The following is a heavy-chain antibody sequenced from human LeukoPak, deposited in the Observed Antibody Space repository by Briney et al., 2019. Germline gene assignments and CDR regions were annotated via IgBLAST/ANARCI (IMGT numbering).Heavy chain of an antibody. CDR1: GFTFSSFA. Sequence: PGGSLRLSCEASGFTFSSFAMHWVRQAPGKGLEWVAFVGYDRSDIQYADSVKGRFTISSDNSRNTLFLDMNSLRPEDTAVYYCAXXPPGGWSIDLCXRGTLVSVSS. CDR3: AXXPPGGWSIDL. D-gene: IGHD3-16*01. CDR2: VGYDRSDI. J-gene: IGHJ2*01. V-gene: IGHV3-30*02.